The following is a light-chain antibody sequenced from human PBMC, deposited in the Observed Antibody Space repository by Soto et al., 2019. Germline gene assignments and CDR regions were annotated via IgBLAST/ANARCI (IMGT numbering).Light chain of an antibody. J-gene: IGLJ2*01. CDR1: NIGSKS. V-gene: IGLV3-21*04. Sequence: SYELTPPPSVSVAPGKTARITCGGNNIGSKSVHWYQQKPGQAPVLVIYYDSDRPSGIPERFSGSNSGNTATLTISRVEAGDEADYYCQVWDSSSDHPGVFGGGTQLTVL. CDR2: YDS. CDR3: QVWDSSSDHPGV.